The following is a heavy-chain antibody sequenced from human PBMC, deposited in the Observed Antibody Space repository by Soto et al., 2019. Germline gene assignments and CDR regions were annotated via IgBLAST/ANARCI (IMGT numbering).Heavy chain of an antibody. Sequence: QVQLVESGGGVVQPGRSLRLSCAASGFTFSSYGMDWVRQAPGKGLEWVAVIWYDGSNKYYADSVKGRFTISRDNSKNTLYLQMNSLSAEDTAVYYCARDDGGYSSSWGSWGQGTLVPVSS. CDR1: GFTFSSYG. CDR2: IWYDGSNK. V-gene: IGHV3-33*01. CDR3: ARDDGGYSSSWGS. D-gene: IGHD6-13*01. J-gene: IGHJ5*02.